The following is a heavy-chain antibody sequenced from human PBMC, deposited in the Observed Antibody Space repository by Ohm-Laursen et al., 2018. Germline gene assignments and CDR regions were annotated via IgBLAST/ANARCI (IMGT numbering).Heavy chain of an antibody. J-gene: IGHJ2*01. D-gene: IGHD1-26*01. CDR3: ARDREGWYFDL. V-gene: IGHV4-4*07. CDR2: IYTSGTT. CDR1: GGSISTGYY. Sequence: TLSLTCTVSGGSISTGYYWSWIRQPAGKGLEWIGRIYTSGTTNYNPSLKSRVTMSVDTSRNQFSLKLSSVTAADTAVYYCARDREGWYFDLWGRGTLVTVSS.